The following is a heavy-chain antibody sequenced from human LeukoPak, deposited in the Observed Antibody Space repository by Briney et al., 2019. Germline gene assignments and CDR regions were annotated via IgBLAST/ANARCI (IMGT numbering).Heavy chain of an antibody. D-gene: IGHD3-10*01. CDR3: ARLTGARGFGY. V-gene: IGHV2-5*02. Sequence: SGPTLVKPTQTLTLTCTFSGFSLSTSGVGVGWIRQPPGKALEWLAVIDWDDEKRYSPSLKSRLTITKDTSNNQVVLTMSSVDPVDTATYYCARLTGARGFGYWGQGTLVTVSS. CDR2: IDWDDEK. J-gene: IGHJ4*02. CDR1: GFSLSTSGVG.